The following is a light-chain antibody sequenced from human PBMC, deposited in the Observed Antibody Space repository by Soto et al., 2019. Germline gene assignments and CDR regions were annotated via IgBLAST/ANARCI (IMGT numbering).Light chain of an antibody. CDR3: QQSYSSRWT. CDR1: QSISIY. J-gene: IGKJ1*01. CDR2: AAS. V-gene: IGKV1-39*01. Sequence: DIQMTQSPSSLSASVGDRVTITCRASQSISIYLNWYQQKPGKVPNLLIYAASSLQSGVPSRFSGSGSGTEFTLTISNLQLEDFATYYCQQSYSSRWTFGQGTKVDIK.